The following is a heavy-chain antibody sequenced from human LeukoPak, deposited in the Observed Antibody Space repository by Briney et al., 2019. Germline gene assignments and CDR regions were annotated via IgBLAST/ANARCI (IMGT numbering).Heavy chain of an antibody. Sequence: PGGSLRLSCTASGFIFSNYAMHWVRQAPGKGLEWFSIIYSGGDTYYADSVKGRFTISRDNSKNTLYLQMSSLRAEDTAVYYCARGWVFDYWGQGTLVTVSS. CDR2: IYSGGDT. CDR3: ARGWVFDY. J-gene: IGHJ4*02. D-gene: IGHD1-26*01. CDR1: GFIFSNYA. V-gene: IGHV3-66*01.